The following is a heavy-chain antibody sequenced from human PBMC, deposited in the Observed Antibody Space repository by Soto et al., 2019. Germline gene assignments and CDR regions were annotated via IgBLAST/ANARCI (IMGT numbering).Heavy chain of an antibody. J-gene: IGHJ5*02. Sequence: KPAETLSLTCAAYGGSFSGYYWNWIRQPPGKGLEWIGEIDHSVYTNYNPSLKSRVTISVDTSKNQFSLRLTSVTAADTAVYYCAQVRDWSDTGGPGTLVT. CDR3: AQVRDWSDT. V-gene: IGHV4-34*01. CDR1: GGSFSGYY. D-gene: IGHD2-2*01. CDR2: IDHSVYT.